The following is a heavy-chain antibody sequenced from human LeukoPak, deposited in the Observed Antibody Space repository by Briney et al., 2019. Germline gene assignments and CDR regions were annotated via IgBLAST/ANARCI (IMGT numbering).Heavy chain of an antibody. D-gene: IGHD6-13*01. CDR3: ARRIVEQQLAYWFDP. CDR1: GFTFSSSA. Sequence: GGSLRLSCTASGFTFSSSAMSWVRQVPGKGLEWVSGISSSGGSTNYADSVKGRFTISRDNAKNSLYLQMNSLRVEDTAVYYCARRIVEQQLAYWFDPWGQGTLVTVSS. J-gene: IGHJ5*02. V-gene: IGHV3-23*01. CDR2: ISSSGGST.